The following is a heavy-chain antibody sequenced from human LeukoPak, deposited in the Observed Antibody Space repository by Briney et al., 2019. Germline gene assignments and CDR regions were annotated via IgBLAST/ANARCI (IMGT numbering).Heavy chain of an antibody. J-gene: IGHJ4*02. D-gene: IGHD2-15*01. V-gene: IGHV3-53*01. CDR1: GFTVRTNY. CDR3: ARGVDSAYAFDF. CDR2: LFGGRST. Sequence: GGSLRLSCAASGFTVRTNYMSWVRQAPGKGLEWVSVLFGGRSTYYADSVKGRFTISRDDSKNTLFLQMNSVRAEDTAVCYCARGVDSAYAFDFWGQGNLVTVSS.